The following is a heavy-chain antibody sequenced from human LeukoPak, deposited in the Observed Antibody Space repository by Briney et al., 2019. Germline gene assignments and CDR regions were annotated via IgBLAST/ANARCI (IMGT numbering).Heavy chain of an antibody. CDR2: FDPEDGET. CDR3: ATDQRGYRAFDI. J-gene: IGHJ3*02. D-gene: IGHD3-22*01. V-gene: IGHV1-24*01. CDR1: GYTLTELS. Sequence: ASVKVSCKVSGYTLTELSMHWVRQAPGKGLEWMGGFDPEDGETIYAQKFQGRVTMTEDTSTDTAYMELSSLRSEDTAVYYCATDQRGYRAFDIWGQETMVTVSS.